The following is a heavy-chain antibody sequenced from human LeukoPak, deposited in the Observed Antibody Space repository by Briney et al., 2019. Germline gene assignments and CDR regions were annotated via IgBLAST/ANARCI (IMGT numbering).Heavy chain of an antibody. D-gene: IGHD3-16*01. Sequence: PGGSPRLSCGASGFTVSNNHMSWVRQAPGKGLEWVSITYSDGTTYYADSVKGRFTISRDNSRNTLYVQMNSLRAEDTAVYFCARDRVEVTTSMLGGVKRTVTDYYGMDVWGQGTTVTVSS. CDR3: ARDRVEVTTSMLGGVKRTVTDYYGMDV. V-gene: IGHV3-53*01. J-gene: IGHJ6*02. CDR2: TYSDGTT. CDR1: GFTVSNNH.